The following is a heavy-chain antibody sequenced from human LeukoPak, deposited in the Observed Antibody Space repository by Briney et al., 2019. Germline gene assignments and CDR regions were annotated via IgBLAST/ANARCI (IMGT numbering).Heavy chain of an antibody. CDR3: ARGGYCSSTSCYPYYYYGMDV. D-gene: IGHD2-2*01. CDR2: INPNSGGT. V-gene: IGHV1-2*06. Sequence: ASVKVSCKASGYTFTGYYMHWVRQAPGQGLEWMGRINPNSGGTNYAQKFQGRVTMTRDTSISTAYMELSRLRSDDTAVYYCARGGYCSSTSCYPYYYYGMDVWGQGTTVTVSS. CDR1: GYTFTGYY. J-gene: IGHJ6*02.